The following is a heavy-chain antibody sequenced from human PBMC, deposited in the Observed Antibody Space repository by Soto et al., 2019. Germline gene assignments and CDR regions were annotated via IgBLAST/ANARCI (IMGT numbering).Heavy chain of an antibody. Sequence: TLSLTCTVSGGSISSSSYYWGWIRQPPGKGLEWIGSIYYSGSTYYNPSLKSRVTISVDTSKNQFSLKLSSVTAADTAVYYCARHRPNCSGWYTDYWGQGTLVTVSS. CDR1: GGSISSSSYY. D-gene: IGHD6-19*01. V-gene: IGHV4-39*01. CDR3: ARHRPNCSGWYTDY. J-gene: IGHJ4*02. CDR2: IYYSGST.